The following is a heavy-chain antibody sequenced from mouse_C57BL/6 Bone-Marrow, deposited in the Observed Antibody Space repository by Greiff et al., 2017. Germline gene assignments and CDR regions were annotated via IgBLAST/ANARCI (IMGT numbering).Heavy chain of an antibody. V-gene: IGHV1-69*01. CDR3: ARDGSSYNYAMDY. CDR1: GYTFTSYW. Sequence: QVQLQQPGAELVMPGASVKLSCKASGYTFTSYWMHWVKQRPGQGLEWIGEIDPSDSYTNYNQKFKGKSTLTVDKSSSTAYMQLSSLTSADSAVYYCARDGSSYNYAMDYWGQGTSVTGSS. J-gene: IGHJ4*01. CDR2: IDPSDSYT. D-gene: IGHD1-1*01.